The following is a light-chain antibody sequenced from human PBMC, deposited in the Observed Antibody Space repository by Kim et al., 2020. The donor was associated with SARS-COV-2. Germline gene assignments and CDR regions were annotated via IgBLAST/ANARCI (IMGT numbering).Light chain of an antibody. CDR1: QSVGSK. CDR2: DAS. J-gene: IGKJ1*01. CDR3: QQYNNWPRT. Sequence: EIVMTQSPATLSVSPGERATLSCRASQSVGSKLAWYQQRPGQAPRLLIYDASTRATDIPASFSGSGSGTDFTLTISSLQSADFAVYYCQQYNNWPRTFGQGTKVDIK. V-gene: IGKV3-15*01.